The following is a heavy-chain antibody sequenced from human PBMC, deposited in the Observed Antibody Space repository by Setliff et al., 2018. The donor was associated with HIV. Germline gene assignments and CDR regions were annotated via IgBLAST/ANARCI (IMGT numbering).Heavy chain of an antibody. D-gene: IGHD6-19*01. J-gene: IGHJ4*02. V-gene: IGHV3-15*01. CDR1: GFTFSNAW. CDR3: VCGWLARHPADC. CDR2: IKSKTDGGTT. Sequence: GGSLRLSCAASGFTFSNAWLSWVRQAPGKGLEWVGRIKSKTDGGTTDYAAPVKGRFTISRDDSKNSLYLQMNSLKTEDTAVYYCVCGWLARHPADCWGQGTLVTVSS.